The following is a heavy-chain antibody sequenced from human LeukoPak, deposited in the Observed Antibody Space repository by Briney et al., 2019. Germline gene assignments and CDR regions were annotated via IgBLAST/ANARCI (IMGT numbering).Heavy chain of an antibody. J-gene: IGHJ4*02. V-gene: IGHV3-23*01. CDR2: ISGSGGST. Sequence: PGGSLRLSCEASGFTFSSYWMSWVRQAPGKGLEWVSLISGSGGSTYYADSVKGRFTISRDNSKNTLYLQMNSLRAEDTAVYYCAKVPNSGSYTIFDYWGQGTLVTVSS. CDR1: GFTFSSYW. CDR3: AKVPNSGSYTIFDY. D-gene: IGHD1-26*01.